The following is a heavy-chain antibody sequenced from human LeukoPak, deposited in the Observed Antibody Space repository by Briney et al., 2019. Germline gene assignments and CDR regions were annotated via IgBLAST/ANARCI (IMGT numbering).Heavy chain of an antibody. Sequence: ASVKVSCKASGYTFTSYDINWVRQATGQGLEWMGWMNPNSGNTGYAQKFQGGVTMTRNTSISTAYMELSSLRSEDTAVYYCARGAAYSGSYSWWGQGTLVTVSS. CDR2: MNPNSGNT. CDR3: ARGAAYSGSYSW. J-gene: IGHJ4*02. V-gene: IGHV1-8*01. CDR1: GYTFTSYD. D-gene: IGHD1-26*01.